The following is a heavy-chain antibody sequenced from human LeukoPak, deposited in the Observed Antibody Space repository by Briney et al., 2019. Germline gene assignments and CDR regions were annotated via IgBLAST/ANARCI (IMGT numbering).Heavy chain of an antibody. CDR3: ARSVEGYCSGDNCYYYYYYMDV. D-gene: IGHD2-15*01. CDR1: GGSIRGYY. Sequence: SETLSLTYTVSGGSIRGYYWSWIRQPPGKGLEWIGYIDHTGITNYNPSLKSRVTISVDTSKNQFSLKLSSVTAADTAVYYCARSVEGYCSGDNCYYYYYYMDVWGKGTTVTVSS. CDR2: IDHTGIT. V-gene: IGHV4-59*01. J-gene: IGHJ6*03.